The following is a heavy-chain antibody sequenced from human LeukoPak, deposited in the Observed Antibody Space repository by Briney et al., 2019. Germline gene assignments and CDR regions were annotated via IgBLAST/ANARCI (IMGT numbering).Heavy chain of an antibody. D-gene: IGHD3-10*01. V-gene: IGHV3-33*01. CDR2: IWYDGSNK. J-gene: IGHJ4*02. CDR3: ARGPFYYGSGSYYIDY. Sequence: PGGSLRLSCAASGFTFSSYGMHWVRQAPGKGLEWVALIWYDGSNKNYADSVKGRFTISRDNSKNTLYLQMNSLRAEDTAVYYCARGPFYYGSGSYYIDYWGQGTLVTVSS. CDR1: GFTFSSYG.